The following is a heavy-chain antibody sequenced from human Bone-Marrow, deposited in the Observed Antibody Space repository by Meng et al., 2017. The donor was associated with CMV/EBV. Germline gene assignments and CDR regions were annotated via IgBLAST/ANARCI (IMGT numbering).Heavy chain of an antibody. V-gene: IGHV1-46*01. CDR1: GYTFTSYY. Sequence: ASVKVSCKASGYTFTSYYMHWVRQAPGQGLEWMGIINPSGGSTSYAQKFQGRVTMTRDTSTSTVYMELSSLRSEDTAVYYCARDPTKYSSSTQDAIYYYYYYGMDVWGQGTTVTVSS. D-gene: IGHD6-6*01. CDR3: ARDPTKYSSSTQDAIYYYYYYGMDV. CDR2: INPSGGST. J-gene: IGHJ6*02.